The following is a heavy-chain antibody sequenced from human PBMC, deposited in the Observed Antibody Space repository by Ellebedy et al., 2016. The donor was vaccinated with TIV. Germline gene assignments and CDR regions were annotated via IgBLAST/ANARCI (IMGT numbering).Heavy chain of an antibody. J-gene: IGHJ3*02. V-gene: IGHV3-23*01. D-gene: IGHD3-16*01. CDR1: GFTFSVYG. CDR3: AKDQVGGDGRWVFDI. CDR2: SSANGDT. Sequence: GESLKISCAASGFTFSVYGINWVRQAPGKGLEWVSLSSANGDTFYADSVKGRFTVSRDTSKNTLHLQMNSLRAEDTAIYYCAKDQVGGDGRWVFDIWGQGTMVTVSS.